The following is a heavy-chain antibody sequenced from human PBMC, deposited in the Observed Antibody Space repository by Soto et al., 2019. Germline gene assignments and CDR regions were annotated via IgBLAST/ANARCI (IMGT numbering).Heavy chain of an antibody. CDR3: SRDEGSSSWLDF. CDR2: IKSSSSTI. V-gene: IGHV3-48*01. D-gene: IGHD6-13*01. Sequence: EVQLVESGGGLVQPGGSLRLSCAASGFTFSIYSMNWVRQAPGKGPEWVSYIKSSSSTIHYAVSVKGRFSIARDNAKNSLYLQMNSLRAEDTAVYYCSRDEGSSSWLDFWGQGTLVSVSS. J-gene: IGHJ4*02. CDR1: GFTFSIYS.